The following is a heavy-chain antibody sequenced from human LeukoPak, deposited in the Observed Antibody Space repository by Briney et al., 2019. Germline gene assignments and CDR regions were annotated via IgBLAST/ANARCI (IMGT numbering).Heavy chain of an antibody. CDR2: ISGSGGST. J-gene: IGHJ4*02. D-gene: IGHD5-12*01. Sequence: GGSLRLSCAASGFTFSSYAMSWVRQAPGKGLEWVSAISGSGGSTYYADSVKGRFTISRDNSKNTLYLQMNSLRAEDTAVYYCAKDNTALGGYSGYDYLFDYWGRGTLVTVSS. CDR1: GFTFSSYA. CDR3: AKDNTALGGYSGYDYLFDY. V-gene: IGHV3-23*01.